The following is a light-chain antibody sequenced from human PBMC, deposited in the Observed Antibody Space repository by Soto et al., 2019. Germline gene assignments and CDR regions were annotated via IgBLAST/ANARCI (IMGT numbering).Light chain of an antibody. CDR2: DAS. V-gene: IGKV3-11*01. CDR1: QSVSSY. CDR3: QERSNWPWT. J-gene: IGKJ1*01. Sequence: EIVLTQSPATLSVSTGDRATLSCRASQSVSSYLAWYQQKPGQAPRLLIYDASNRATGIPARFSGSGSGTDFTLTISSLEPEDFAVYYCQERSNWPWTFGQGTKVDI.